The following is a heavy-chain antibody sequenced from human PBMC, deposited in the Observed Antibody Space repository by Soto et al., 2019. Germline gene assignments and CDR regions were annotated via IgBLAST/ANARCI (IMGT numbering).Heavy chain of an antibody. CDR3: ARLDYDILTGPPYFDY. J-gene: IGHJ4*02. CDR1: GGSISSYY. Sequence: SETLSLTCTVSGGSISSYYWSWIRQPPGKGLERIGNIYYSGSTYYNPSLKSRVTISVDTSKNQFSLKLSSVTAADTAVYYCARLDYDILTGPPYFDYWGQGTLVTVSS. V-gene: IGHV4-59*04. D-gene: IGHD3-9*01. CDR2: IYYSGST.